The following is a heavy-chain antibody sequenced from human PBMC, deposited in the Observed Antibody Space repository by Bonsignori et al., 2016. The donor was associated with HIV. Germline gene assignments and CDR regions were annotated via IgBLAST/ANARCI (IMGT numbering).Heavy chain of an antibody. D-gene: IGHD3-10*01. CDR2: INPDTGDT. V-gene: IGHV1-2*04. J-gene: IGHJ1*01. CDR3: ARDIGFSVVRGVVGYARH. Sequence: WVRQAPGQGLEWMGWINPDTGDTNYAQEFQGWVTLTRDTSTSTVYMALRRLNSNDTAVYFCARDIGFSVVRGVVGYARHWGQGTLVTVSS.